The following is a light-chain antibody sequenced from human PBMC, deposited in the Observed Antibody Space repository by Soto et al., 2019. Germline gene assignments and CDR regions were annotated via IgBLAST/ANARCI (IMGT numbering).Light chain of an antibody. CDR2: GAS. CDR1: QDISDD. V-gene: IGKV1-6*01. J-gene: IGKJ1*01. CDR3: LQNHTSPLQ. Sequence: AIQMTQSPSSLSASVGDRVTITCRASQDISDDVGWYQQTPGKAPKLLISGASRLQSGVPSRFSGSGSGAAFTLTITSLRPEDSATYSCLQNHTSPLQFGQGTNV.